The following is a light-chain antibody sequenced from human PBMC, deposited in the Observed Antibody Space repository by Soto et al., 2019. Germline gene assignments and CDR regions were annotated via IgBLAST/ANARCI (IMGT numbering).Light chain of an antibody. J-gene: IGLJ2*01. CDR3: CSYAGTSTVL. CDR2: EVS. CDR1: SSDVGTYNL. V-gene: IGLV2-23*02. Sequence: QSVLTQPASVSGSPGQSITISCTGTSSDVGTYNLVSWYQQHPGKAPKLMIYEVSKRPSGVSDRFSGSKSGNTASLTISGLLAEDEADYYCCSYAGTSTVLFGGGTKVTV.